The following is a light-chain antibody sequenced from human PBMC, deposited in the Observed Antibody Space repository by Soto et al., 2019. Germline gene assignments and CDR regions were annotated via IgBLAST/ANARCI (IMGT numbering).Light chain of an antibody. CDR2: AAS. V-gene: IGKV1-39*01. CDR3: QQSYSTPIT. J-gene: IGKJ5*01. CDR1: QSISSY. Sequence: QMTQYSTSLSASVGDRVTLTCRASQSISSYLNWYQQKPGKAPKLLIYAASSLQSGVPSRFSGSGSGTDFTLTISSLQPEDFATYYCQQSYSTPITFGQGTRLEN.